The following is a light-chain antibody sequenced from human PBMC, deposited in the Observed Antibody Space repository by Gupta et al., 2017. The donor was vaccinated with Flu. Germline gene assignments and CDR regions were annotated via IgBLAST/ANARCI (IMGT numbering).Light chain of an antibody. CDR1: QAIRND. J-gene: IGKJ1*01. CDR3: LQDYTYPRT. CDR2: GAT. Sequence: AIQMTQSPSSLSASVGDRVTISCRTSQAIRNDLGWYQQKPGQAPKLLIYGATNLHSGVPSRFSGSGSGTDFTLTINSLQPEDFATYYCLQDYTYPRTFGQGTRVEMK. V-gene: IGKV1-6*01.